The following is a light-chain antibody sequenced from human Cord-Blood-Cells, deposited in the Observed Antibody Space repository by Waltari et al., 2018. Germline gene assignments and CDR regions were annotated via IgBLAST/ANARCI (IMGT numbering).Light chain of an antibody. CDR3: QQYKSYPYT. V-gene: IGKV1-5*01. J-gene: IGKJ2*01. Sequence: DIQMTQSPSTLSASVGDRVTITCRASQSISSWLAWYHQNPGKAPQLLIYDASSLESGVPSRFSGSGSGTEFTLTISSPQPDDFATYDCQQYKSYPYTFGQGTKLEIK. CDR2: DAS. CDR1: QSISSW.